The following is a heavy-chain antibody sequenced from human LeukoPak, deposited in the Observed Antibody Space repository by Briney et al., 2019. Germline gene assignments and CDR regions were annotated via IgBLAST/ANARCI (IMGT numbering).Heavy chain of an antibody. Sequence: SQTLSLTCTVSGGSVSSGDYYWSWIRQPPGKGLEWIGYIYYSGSTYYNPSLKSRVTISVDTSKNQFSLKLSSVTAADTAVYYCASYSSAFAFDYWGQGTLVTVSS. CDR2: IYYSGST. D-gene: IGHD2-21*01. V-gene: IGHV4-30-4*08. CDR3: ASYSSAFAFDY. CDR1: GGSVSSGDYY. J-gene: IGHJ4*02.